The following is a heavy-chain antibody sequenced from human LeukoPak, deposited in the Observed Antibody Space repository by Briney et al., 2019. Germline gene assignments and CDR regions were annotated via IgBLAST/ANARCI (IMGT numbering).Heavy chain of an antibody. CDR1: GGSFSGYY. Sequence: SETLSLTCDVYGGSFSGYYWSWIRQPPGKGLEWIGEINHSGSTNYNPSLKSRVTISVDTSKNQFSLKLSSVTAADTAVYYCARAPDTAMVIGIDYWGQGTLVTVSS. V-gene: IGHV4-34*01. J-gene: IGHJ4*02. CDR2: INHSGST. CDR3: ARAPDTAMVIGIDY. D-gene: IGHD5-18*01.